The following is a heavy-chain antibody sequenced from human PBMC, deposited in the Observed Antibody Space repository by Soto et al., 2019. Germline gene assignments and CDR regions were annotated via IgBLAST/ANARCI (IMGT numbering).Heavy chain of an antibody. CDR1: GYSFTSNW. CDR2: IDPSDSYT. Sequence: PVESLTLSGKVSGYSFTSNWIGWVRQMPGKGLEWMGRIDPSDSYTNYSPSFQGHVTISADKSISTAYLQWSSLKASDTAMYYCARMRVLLWFGESSDFDYWGQGTLVTVSS. D-gene: IGHD3-10*01. CDR3: ARMRVLLWFGESSDFDY. V-gene: IGHV5-10-1*01. J-gene: IGHJ4*02.